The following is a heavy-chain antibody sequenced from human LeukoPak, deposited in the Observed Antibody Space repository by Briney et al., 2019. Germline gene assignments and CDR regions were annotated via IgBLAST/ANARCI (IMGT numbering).Heavy chain of an antibody. D-gene: IGHD3-10*01. J-gene: IGHJ4*02. V-gene: IGHV4-39*01. CDR3: ARHVAEGLLWFGAYPWDPYYFDY. CDR1: GGSISSSSYY. CDR2: IYYSGST. Sequence: PSETLSLTCTVSGGSISSSSYYWGWIRQPPGKGLEWIGSIYYSGSTYYNPSLKSRVTISVDTSKNQFSLKLSSVTAADTAVYYCARHVAEGLLWFGAYPWDPYYFDYWGQGTLVTVSS.